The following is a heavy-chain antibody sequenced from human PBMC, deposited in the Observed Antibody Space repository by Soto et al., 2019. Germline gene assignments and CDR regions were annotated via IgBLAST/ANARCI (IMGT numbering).Heavy chain of an antibody. CDR1: GFTFSSYA. CDR3: AKDKLVGYCSGCSCPRDDAFDI. D-gene: IGHD2-15*01. Sequence: EVQLLESGGGLVQPGGSLRLSCAASGFTFSSYAMSWVRQAPGKGLEWVSAISGSGGSTYYSDSVKGRFTISRDNSKNTLYLQMNSLRAEDTAVYYCAKDKLVGYCSGCSCPRDDAFDIWGQGTMVTVSS. V-gene: IGHV3-23*01. J-gene: IGHJ3*02. CDR2: ISGSGGST.